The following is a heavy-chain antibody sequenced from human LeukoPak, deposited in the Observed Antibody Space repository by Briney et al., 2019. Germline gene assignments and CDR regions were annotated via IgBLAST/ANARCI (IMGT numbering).Heavy chain of an antibody. V-gene: IGHV3-23*01. Sequence: GGSLRLSCAASGFTFSSYAMSWVRQAPGKGLEWVSAISGSGGSTYYADSVKGRFTISRDNSKNTLYLQMNSLRAEDTAVYYCAKGHYYDSSGYYSLPVYWGQGTLVTVSS. CDR1: GFTFSSYA. CDR2: ISGSGGST. D-gene: IGHD3-22*01. J-gene: IGHJ4*02. CDR3: AKGHYYDSSGYYSLPVY.